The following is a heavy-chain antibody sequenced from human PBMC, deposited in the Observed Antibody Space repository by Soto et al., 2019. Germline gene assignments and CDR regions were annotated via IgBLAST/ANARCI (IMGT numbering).Heavy chain of an antibody. Sequence: EVQLVESGGGLVQPGGSLRLSCEASGFTFSSYSMNWVRQAPGKGLEWASYITSSTSTRYYADSVKGRFTISRDNAKNSLYLQMNSLRDEDTAVYYCARERSGYDFNYYGLDVWGQGTTVTVSS. CDR1: GFTFSSYS. D-gene: IGHD5-12*01. CDR3: ARERSGYDFNYYGLDV. J-gene: IGHJ6*02. V-gene: IGHV3-48*02. CDR2: ITSSTSTR.